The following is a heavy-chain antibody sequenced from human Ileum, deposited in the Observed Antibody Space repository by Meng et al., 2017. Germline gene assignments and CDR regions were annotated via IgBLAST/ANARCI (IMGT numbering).Heavy chain of an antibody. D-gene: IGHD6-19*01. CDR2: IKSDGSEQ. CDR1: GFTFSHYW. CDR3: ARAGGWYYLDY. Sequence: GESLKISCVASGFTFSHYWMTWVRQAPGKGLEWVANIKSDGSEQYYVDSVKGRFTISRDDAKNSLYLQMNNLRGDDTAVYYCARAGGWYYLDYWGQETLVTVSS. V-gene: IGHV3-7*01. J-gene: IGHJ4*02.